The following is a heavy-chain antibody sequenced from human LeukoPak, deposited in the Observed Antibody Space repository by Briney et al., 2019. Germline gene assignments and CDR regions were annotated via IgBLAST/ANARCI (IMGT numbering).Heavy chain of an antibody. CDR3: ARGGLSCSSTSCPSYYMDV. J-gene: IGHJ6*03. CDR1: GGTSSSYA. Sequence: SVKVSCKASGGTSSSYAISWVRQAPGQGLEWMGGIIPIFGTANYAQKFQGRVTITTDESTSTAYMELSSLRSEDTAVYYCARGGLSCSSTSCPSYYMDVWGKGTTVTVSS. CDR2: IIPIFGTA. D-gene: IGHD2-2*01. V-gene: IGHV1-69*05.